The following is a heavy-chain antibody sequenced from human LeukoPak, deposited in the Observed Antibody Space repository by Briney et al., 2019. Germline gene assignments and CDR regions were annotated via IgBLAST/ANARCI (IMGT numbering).Heavy chain of an antibody. J-gene: IGHJ4*02. CDR2: ISSSSSYI. Sequence: PGGSPRLSCAASGFTFSSYSMNWVRQAPGKGLEWVSSISSSSSYIYYADSVKGRFTISRDNAKNSLYLQMNSLRAEDTAVYYCARVRLWFGEFPDYWGQGTLVTVSS. CDR1: GFTFSSYS. CDR3: ARVRLWFGEFPDY. D-gene: IGHD3-10*01. V-gene: IGHV3-21*01.